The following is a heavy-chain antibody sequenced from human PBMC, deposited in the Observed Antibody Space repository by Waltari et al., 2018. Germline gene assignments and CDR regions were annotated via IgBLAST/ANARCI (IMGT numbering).Heavy chain of an antibody. CDR3: ALSRYGLASPKFDP. Sequence: QVQVQQWGAGLVTPSETLSLTCAVYGGSFSGYSWSCLRQPPGKALEWMGEIDHSGVTNYNPSLTSRATISVDTSRNQLSLKLTSVTAADTAIYYCALSRYGLASPKFDPWGQGTLVTVSS. D-gene: IGHD4-17*01. J-gene: IGHJ5*02. CDR2: IDHSGVT. V-gene: IGHV4-34*02. CDR1: GGSFSGYS.